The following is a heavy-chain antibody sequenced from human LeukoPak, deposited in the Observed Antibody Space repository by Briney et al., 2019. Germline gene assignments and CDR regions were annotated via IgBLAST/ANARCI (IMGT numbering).Heavy chain of an antibody. Sequence: GRSLRLSCAASGFTFSSYAMHWVRQAPGKGLEWVAFIRYDGSNKYSADSVKGRFTISRDNSKNTLYLQMNSLRAEDTAVYYCAKGSKEVLFTRDHYMDVWGKGTTVTMSS. J-gene: IGHJ6*03. CDR2: IRYDGSNK. V-gene: IGHV3-30*02. CDR1: GFTFSSYA. D-gene: IGHD3-3*01. CDR3: AKGSKEVLFTRDHYMDV.